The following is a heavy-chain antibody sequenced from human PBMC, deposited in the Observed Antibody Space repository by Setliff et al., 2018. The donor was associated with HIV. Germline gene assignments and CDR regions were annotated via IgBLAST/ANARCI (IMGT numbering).Heavy chain of an antibody. Sequence: GESLKISCKGSGYAFSNYWIGWVRQMPGKGLKWMGIIYPRDSEIRYSPSFQGQVTFSVDKSLNTAYLQWSSLKVSDSAIYYCVRYDVYEYGYQVFDIWGQGTTVTVSS. D-gene: IGHD5-12*01. V-gene: IGHV5-51*01. CDR2: IYPRDSEI. CDR1: GYAFSNYW. J-gene: IGHJ3*02. CDR3: VRYDVYEYGYQVFDI.